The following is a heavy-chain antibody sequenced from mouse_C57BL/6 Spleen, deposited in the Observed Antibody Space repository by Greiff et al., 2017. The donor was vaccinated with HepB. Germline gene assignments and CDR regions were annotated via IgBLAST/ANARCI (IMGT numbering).Heavy chain of an antibody. Sequence: VQLKQSGAELVKPGASVKLSCTASGFNIKDYYMHWVKQRTEQGLEWIGRIDPEDGETKYAPKFQGKATITADTSSNTAYLQLSSLTSEDTAVYYCARGATTVAWYFDVWGTGTTVTVSS. CDR3: ARGATTVAWYFDV. J-gene: IGHJ1*03. CDR1: GFNIKDYY. CDR2: IDPEDGET. V-gene: IGHV14-2*01. D-gene: IGHD1-1*01.